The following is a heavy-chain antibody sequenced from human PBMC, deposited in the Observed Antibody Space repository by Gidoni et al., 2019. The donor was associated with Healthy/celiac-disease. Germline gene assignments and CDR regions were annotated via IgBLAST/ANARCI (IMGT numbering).Heavy chain of an antibody. CDR2: IIPIFGTA. V-gene: IGHV1-69*01. Sequence: QGLEWMGGIIPIFGTANYAQKFQGRVTITADESTSTAYMELSSLRSEDTAVYYCARDHLGDGYRGWFDPWGQGTLVTVSS. CDR3: ARDHLGDGYRGWFDP. J-gene: IGHJ5*02. D-gene: IGHD3-16*01.